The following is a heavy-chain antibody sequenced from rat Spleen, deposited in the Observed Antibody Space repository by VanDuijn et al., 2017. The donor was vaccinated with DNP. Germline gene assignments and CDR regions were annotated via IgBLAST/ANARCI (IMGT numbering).Heavy chain of an antibody. J-gene: IGHJ3*01. Sequence: EVQLVESGGGLVQPGGSLKLSCAASGFTFNKYGMAWVRQAPTKGLEWVGSISTVGDNAYYRDSVKGRFTISRDNATSTQYLQMDSLRSEDTATYSCVTGVYGGYEDWFADWGQGTLVTVSS. CDR1: GFTFNKYG. CDR3: VTGVYGGYEDWFAD. V-gene: IGHV5S13*01. CDR2: ISTVGDNA. D-gene: IGHD1-11*01.